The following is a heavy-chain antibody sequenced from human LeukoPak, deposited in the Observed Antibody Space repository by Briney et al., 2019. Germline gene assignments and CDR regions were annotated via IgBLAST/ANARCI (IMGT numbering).Heavy chain of an antibody. CDR3: ARSDSSGYYCFDP. CDR2: INHSGST. V-gene: IGHV4-34*01. J-gene: IGHJ5*02. Sequence: KLRETLSLTCAVYGGSFSGYYWSWIRQPPGKGLEWIGEINHSGSTNYNPSLKSRVTMSVDTSKNQFSLKLSSVTAADTAVYYCARSDSSGYYCFDPWGQGTLVTVSS. CDR1: GGSFSGYY. D-gene: IGHD3-22*01.